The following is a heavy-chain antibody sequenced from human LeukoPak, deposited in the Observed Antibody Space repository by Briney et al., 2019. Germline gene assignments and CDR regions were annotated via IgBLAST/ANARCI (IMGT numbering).Heavy chain of an antibody. CDR1: GGTFSSYA. V-gene: IGHV1-69*06. Sequence: GSSVKVSCKASGGTFSSYAISWVRQAPGQGLEWMGGIIPIFGTANYAQKFQGRVTITADKPTSTAYMELRSLRSDDTAVYYCARGSIWFGELPPDYWGQGTLVTVSS. CDR3: ARGSIWFGELPPDY. D-gene: IGHD3-10*01. J-gene: IGHJ4*02. CDR2: IIPIFGTA.